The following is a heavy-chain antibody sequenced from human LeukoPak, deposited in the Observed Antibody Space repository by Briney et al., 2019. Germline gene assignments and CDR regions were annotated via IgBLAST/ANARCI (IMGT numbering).Heavy chain of an antibody. Sequence: ASVNVSYKASVYTFTNYWISLVRQAPGQGHEWRGWIRAYNGNTNYAQKLQGRVTMTTDTSSSTAYMELRSLRSDDTAVYYCARGVDGYSIEPFDYWGQGTLVTVSS. CDR3: ARGVDGYSIEPFDY. CDR1: VYTFTNYW. V-gene: IGHV1-18*01. J-gene: IGHJ4*02. D-gene: IGHD5-24*01. CDR2: IRAYNGNT.